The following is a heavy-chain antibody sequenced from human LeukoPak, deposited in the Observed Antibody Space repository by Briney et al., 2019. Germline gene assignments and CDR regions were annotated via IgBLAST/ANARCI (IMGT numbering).Heavy chain of an antibody. D-gene: IGHD6-19*01. J-gene: IGHJ5*02. V-gene: IGHV4-59*01. CDR3: ARRPAVAGTDGRGWFDP. CDR2: IYYSGST. CDR1: GGSLSSYY. Sequence: SETLSLTCTVSGGSLSSYYWSWIRQPPGKGLEWIGFIYYSGSTNYNPSLKNRVTISLDTSKNQFSLRLSSVTAADTAVYYCARRPAVAGTDGRGWFDPWGQGILVTVSS.